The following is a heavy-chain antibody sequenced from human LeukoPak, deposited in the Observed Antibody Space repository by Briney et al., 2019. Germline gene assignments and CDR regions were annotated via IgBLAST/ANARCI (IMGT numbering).Heavy chain of an antibody. CDR2: IYYSGST. V-gene: IGHV4-31*03. J-gene: IGHJ4*02. D-gene: IGHD3-22*01. Sequence: SETLSLTCTVSGGSISSGGYYWSWIRQHPGKGLEWIGYIYYSGSTYYDPSLKSRVTISVDTSKNQFSLKLSSVTAADTAVYYCARATSFDSLDYWGQGTLVTVSS. CDR3: ARATSFDSLDY. CDR1: GGSISSGGYY.